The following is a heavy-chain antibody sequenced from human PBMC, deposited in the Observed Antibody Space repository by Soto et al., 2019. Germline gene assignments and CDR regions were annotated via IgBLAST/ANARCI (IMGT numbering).Heavy chain of an antibody. D-gene: IGHD2-21*01. CDR2: INHLGSI. V-gene: IGHV4-34*01. CDR3: ARGGISHWAYFYYMDV. CDR1: GGSLSDYF. J-gene: IGHJ6*03. Sequence: SETLSLTCVVSGGSLSDYFWSWIRQPPGMALEWIGEINHLGSINYNPSLKSRVTMSVDTSKNQFSLTLNSVTAADTATYYCARGGISHWAYFYYMDVWDRGPRSPSP.